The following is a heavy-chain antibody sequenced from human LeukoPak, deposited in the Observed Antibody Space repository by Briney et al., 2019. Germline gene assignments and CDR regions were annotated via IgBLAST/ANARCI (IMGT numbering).Heavy chain of an antibody. J-gene: IGHJ4*02. Sequence: GESLKISCKGSGYSFTSYWIGWVRQMPGKGLEWMGIIYPGDSDTRYSPSFQGQVTISADKSTSTAYLQWSSLKASDTAIYYCTRAHYDFWSGTVHYWGQGTLVTVSS. CDR1: GYSFTSYW. V-gene: IGHV5-51*01. CDR2: IYPGDSDT. CDR3: TRAHYDFWSGTVHY. D-gene: IGHD3-3*01.